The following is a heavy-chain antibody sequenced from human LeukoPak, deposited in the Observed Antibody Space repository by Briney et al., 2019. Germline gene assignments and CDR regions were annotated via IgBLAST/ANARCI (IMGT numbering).Heavy chain of an antibody. V-gene: IGHV1-18*01. CDR3: ASGGSKYNWFDP. J-gene: IGHJ5*02. D-gene: IGHD1-26*01. Sequence: ASVKVSCRASGYTFTNYGISWVRQAPGQGLEWMGWISAYNGNTNYAQKLQGRVTMTTDTSTSTAYMELRSLRSDDTAVYYCASGGSKYNWFDPWGQGTLVTVSS. CDR1: GYTFTNYG. CDR2: ISAYNGNT.